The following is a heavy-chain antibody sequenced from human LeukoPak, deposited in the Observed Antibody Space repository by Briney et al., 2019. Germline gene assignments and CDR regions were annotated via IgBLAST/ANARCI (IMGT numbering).Heavy chain of an antibody. D-gene: IGHD2-2*01. CDR3: ARVRGKYCSSTSCYSFDY. CDR1: GGTFSSYA. Sequence: SVKVSCKASGGTFSSYAISWVRLAPGQGLEWMGGIIPIFGTANYAQKFQGRVTITADESTSTAYMELSSLRSEDTAVYYCARVRGKYCSSTSCYSFDYWGQGTLVTVSS. V-gene: IGHV1-69*13. CDR2: IIPIFGTA. J-gene: IGHJ4*02.